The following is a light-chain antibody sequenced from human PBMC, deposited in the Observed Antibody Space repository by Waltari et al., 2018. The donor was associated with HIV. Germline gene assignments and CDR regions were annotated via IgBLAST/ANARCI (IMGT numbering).Light chain of an antibody. CDR2: GAS. CDR3: QQFQTFPLT. CDR1: QGITNA. J-gene: IGKJ4*01. V-gene: IGKV1-13*02. Sequence: AIQLTQSPSSLSASVGDRVTITCRTSQGITNAIAWYQQRPGKPPKLLIYGASNLDSGVPSRFSGSGSGTDFTLTISSLQPEDFATYYCQQFQTFPLTFGGGTNIEIK.